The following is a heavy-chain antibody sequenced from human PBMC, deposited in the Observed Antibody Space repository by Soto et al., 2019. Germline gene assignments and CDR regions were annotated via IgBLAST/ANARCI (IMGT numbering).Heavy chain of an antibody. CDR2: MYYSGSA. J-gene: IGHJ4*02. Sequence: TSETLSLTCPVSGGSISSSNYHWGWIRQPPGKGLEWIGSMYYSGSAYYNPSLKSRVTISVDTSKNQFSLKLTSVTAADTAVYYCARHFSVDHFDYWGQGALVTVSS. CDR3: ARHFSVDHFDY. V-gene: IGHV4-39*01. CDR1: GGSISSSNYH. D-gene: IGHD3-9*01.